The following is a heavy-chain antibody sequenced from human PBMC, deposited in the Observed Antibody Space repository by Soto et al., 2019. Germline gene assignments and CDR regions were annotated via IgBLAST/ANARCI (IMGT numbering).Heavy chain of an antibody. J-gene: IGHJ4*02. V-gene: IGHV3-30-3*01. Sequence: QVQLVESGGGVVQPGRSLRLSCAASGFTFSSYAMHWVRQAPGKGLEWVAVISYDGSNKYYADSVKGRFTISRDNSKNTLYLQMNSLSAEDTAVYYCASSCSGGSCYFDYWGQGTLVTVSS. CDR2: ISYDGSNK. CDR1: GFTFSSYA. CDR3: ASSCSGGSCYFDY. D-gene: IGHD2-15*01.